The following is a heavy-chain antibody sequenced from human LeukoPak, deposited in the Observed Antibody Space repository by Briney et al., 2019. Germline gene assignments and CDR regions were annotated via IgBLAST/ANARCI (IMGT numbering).Heavy chain of an antibody. Sequence: SETLSLTCTVSGGSISIYYWNWIRQPAGKGLEWIGRIFTSGITNYNPSLKSRVTMSVDTSKNQFSLNLSSVIAADTAIYSCARETSGTYDNPLGYMDVWGKGTTVTVSS. CDR1: GGSISIYY. CDR2: IFTSGIT. D-gene: IGHD3-10*01. V-gene: IGHV4-4*07. J-gene: IGHJ6*03. CDR3: ARETSGTYDNPLGYMDV.